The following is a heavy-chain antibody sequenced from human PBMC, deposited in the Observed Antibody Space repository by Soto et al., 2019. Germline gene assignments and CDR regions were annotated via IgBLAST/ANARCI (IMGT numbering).Heavy chain of an antibody. CDR3: ARGPYGSGIRSPYYNYYMDV. V-gene: IGHV4-34*01. CDR2: ISHSGST. J-gene: IGHJ6*03. D-gene: IGHD3-10*01. Sequence: SDTLSLTCAVYGTSFSGYYWSWIRQPPGKGLEWIGEISHSGSTNYNPSLKSRVIISLDTSKAQFSLKLSSVSAAGTAVYYCARGPYGSGIRSPYYNYYMDVWGKGTTVTVSS. CDR1: GTSFSGYY.